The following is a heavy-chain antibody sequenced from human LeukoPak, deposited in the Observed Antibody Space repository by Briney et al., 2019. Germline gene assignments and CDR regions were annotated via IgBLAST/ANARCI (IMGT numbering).Heavy chain of an antibody. D-gene: IGHD2-15*01. CDR1: GFTFSSYA. J-gene: IGHJ4*02. V-gene: IGHV3-23*01. CDR3: ARDRGRSGSHRHFDY. Sequence: GGSLRLSCAASGFTFSSYAMGWVRQAPGKGLEWISTISGSGDYTFYADSVKGRFTISTDSSQNSLFLQMNSLTADDTAIYYCARDRGRSGSHRHFDYWGQGTLVTVSS. CDR2: ISGSGDYT.